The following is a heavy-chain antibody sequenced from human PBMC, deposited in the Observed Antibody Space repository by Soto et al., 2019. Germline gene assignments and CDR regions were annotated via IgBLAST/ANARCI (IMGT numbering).Heavy chain of an antibody. Sequence: QVQLQESGPGLVKPSETLSLTCTVSGGSISSYYWSWIRQPPGKGLEWIGYIYYSGSTNYNPSLKSRVTISVVTSKNQFAMKLSSVTGADTAVYYCARALGRNYSGMDVWGQGTTVTVSS. V-gene: IGHV4-59*01. J-gene: IGHJ6*02. CDR1: GGSISSYY. CDR2: IYYSGST. CDR3: ARALGRNYSGMDV. D-gene: IGHD7-27*01.